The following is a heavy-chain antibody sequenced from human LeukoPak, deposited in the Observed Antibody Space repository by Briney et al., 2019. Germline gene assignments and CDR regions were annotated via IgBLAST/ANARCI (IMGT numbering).Heavy chain of an antibody. CDR1: GGSISSYY. Sequence: SETLSLTCTVSGGSISSYYWSWIRQPPGKGLEWIGYIYYSGSTNHNPSLKSRVTISVDTSKNQFSLKLSSVTAADTAVYYCARGVLLWFGDQSHDAFDIWGQGTMVTVSS. V-gene: IGHV4-59*01. CDR3: ARGVLLWFGDQSHDAFDI. CDR2: IYYSGST. J-gene: IGHJ3*02. D-gene: IGHD3-10*01.